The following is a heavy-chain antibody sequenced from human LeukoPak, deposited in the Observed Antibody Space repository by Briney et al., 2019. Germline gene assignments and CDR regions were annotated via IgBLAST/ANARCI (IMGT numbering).Heavy chain of an antibody. V-gene: IGHV3-9*01. J-gene: IGHJ4*02. Sequence: GRSLRLSCAASKFTFADYAMHLVRQAPGRGLEWVSGISWNSGSRGYTDSVKCRFTISRDNAKNSLDLQMNILRPEDWALYYCAKDVAYYYGSGSYPDYWGQGTLVTVSS. CDR2: ISWNSGSR. CDR3: AKDVAYYYGSGSYPDY. CDR1: KFTFADYA. D-gene: IGHD3-10*01.